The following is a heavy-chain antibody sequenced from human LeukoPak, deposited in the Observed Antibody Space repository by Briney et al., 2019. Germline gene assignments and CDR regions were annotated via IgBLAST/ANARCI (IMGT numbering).Heavy chain of an antibody. D-gene: IGHD3-10*01. CDR2: INPSGGST. Sequence: GASVKVSCKASGYTFTNYYIHWVRQAPGQGLEWMGIINPSGGSTNFAQKFQGRVTMTTGTSTIAVYMELSSLRSEDTAVYYCARGIYYGSGRGPMDVWGQGTTVTVSS. J-gene: IGHJ6*02. CDR1: GYTFTNYY. V-gene: IGHV1-46*01. CDR3: ARGIYYGSGRGPMDV.